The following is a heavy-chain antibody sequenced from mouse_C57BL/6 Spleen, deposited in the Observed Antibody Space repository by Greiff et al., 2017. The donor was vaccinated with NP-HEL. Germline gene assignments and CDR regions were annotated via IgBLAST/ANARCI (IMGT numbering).Heavy chain of an antibody. V-gene: IGHV5-4*01. D-gene: IGHD1-1*01. CDR3: ARDRDTTCYFDY. J-gene: IGHJ2*01. CDR1: GFTFSSYA. Sequence: DVKLVESGGGLVKPGGSLKLSCAASGFTFSSYAMSWVRQTPEKRLEWVATISDGGSYTYYPDNVKGRFTISRDNAKNNLYLQMSHLKSEDTAMYDCARDRDTTCYFDYGGQGTTLTVSS. CDR2: ISDGGSYT.